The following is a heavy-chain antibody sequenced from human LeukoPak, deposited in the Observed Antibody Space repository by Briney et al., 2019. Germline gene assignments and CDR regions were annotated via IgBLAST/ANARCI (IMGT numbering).Heavy chain of an antibody. CDR1: GGSISSGSYY. Sequence: SETLSLTCTVSGGSISSGSYYWSWIRQPAGKGLEWIGRISSSGCTNYNPSLKSRVTISVDTSKNQFSLKLSSVTAADTAVYFCARGPYSYDSSGAFDIWGQGTMVTVSS. D-gene: IGHD3-22*01. CDR2: ISSSGCT. J-gene: IGHJ3*02. CDR3: ARGPYSYDSSGAFDI. V-gene: IGHV4-61*02.